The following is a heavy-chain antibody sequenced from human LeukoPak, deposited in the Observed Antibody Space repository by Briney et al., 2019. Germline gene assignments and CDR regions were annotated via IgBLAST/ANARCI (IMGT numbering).Heavy chain of an antibody. CDR3: ARESGRYQDFFEN. CDR1: GYTFNSYD. J-gene: IGHJ4*02. CDR2: INGGSGRT. D-gene: IGHD1-26*01. V-gene: IGHV1-3*01. Sequence: GASVKVSCKASGYTFNSYDIHWVRQAPGQRPEWMGGINGGSGRTKYLQKLQGRVTITRDTSANTAFMELSSLRSEDTAVYYRARESGRYQDFFENWGQGTLVTVSS.